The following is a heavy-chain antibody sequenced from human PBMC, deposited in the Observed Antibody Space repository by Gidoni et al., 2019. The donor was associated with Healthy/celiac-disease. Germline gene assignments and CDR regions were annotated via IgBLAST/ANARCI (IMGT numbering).Heavy chain of an antibody. CDR3: ARQSEGSYGAFYYYGMDV. V-gene: IGHV4-39*01. CDR1: GGSISSSSYY. Sequence: QLQLQESGPGLVKPSETLSLTCTVSGGSISSSSYYWGWVRQPPGKGLEWIGSIYSSGSTYYNPSLKSRVTISVDTSKNQFSLKLSSVTAADTAVYYCARQSEGSYGAFYYYGMDVWGQGTTVTVSS. J-gene: IGHJ6*02. D-gene: IGHD5-18*01. CDR2: IYSSGST.